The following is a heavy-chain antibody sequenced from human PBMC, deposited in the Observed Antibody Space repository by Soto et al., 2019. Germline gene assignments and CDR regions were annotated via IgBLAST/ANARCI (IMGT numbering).Heavy chain of an antibody. V-gene: IGHV1-18*01. CDR3: AREGDVPYYYSGMDV. J-gene: IGHJ6*02. Sequence: QVQLVQSGGEVRKPGASVTVSCKASGYTFTSYGISWVRQAPGQGLEWMGWISGYNGKTNYAPKVQDRVTMTTDTSXXTVYSDLRSLRFDDTAVYYCAREGDVPYYYSGMDVWGHGTTVTVSS. D-gene: IGHD2-21*02. CDR1: GYTFTSYG. CDR2: ISGYNGKT.